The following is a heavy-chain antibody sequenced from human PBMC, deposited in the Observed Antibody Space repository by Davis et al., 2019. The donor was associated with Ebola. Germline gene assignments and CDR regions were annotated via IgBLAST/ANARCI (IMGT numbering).Heavy chain of an antibody. CDR1: GYTFTDYD. J-gene: IGHJ4*02. CDR3: ARGHNYAHDY. V-gene: IGHV1-2*06. CDR2: VILKSGAT. Sequence: SVKVSCKASGYTFTDYDLHWVRQAPGQGLEWLGRVILKSGATNYAQKFQGRVTMTRDTSISTVYMELSSLRYDDTAVYYCARGHNYAHDYWGQGIQVTVSS. D-gene: IGHD5-18*01.